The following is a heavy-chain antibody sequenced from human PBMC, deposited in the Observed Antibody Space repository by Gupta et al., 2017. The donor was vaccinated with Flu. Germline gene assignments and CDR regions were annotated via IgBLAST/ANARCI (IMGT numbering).Heavy chain of an antibody. CDR3: ARGHIVVVPAAIRVYYYYYIR. Sequence: SRQPPGKGLEWIGESNHSGRTNYNPSLKSRVTISVDTSKNQFSLKLSSVTAADTAVYYCARGHIVVVPAAIRVYYYYYIRLGQRDHGHRLL. J-gene: IGHJ6*03. V-gene: IGHV4-34*01. D-gene: IGHD2-2*01. CDR2: SNHSGRT.